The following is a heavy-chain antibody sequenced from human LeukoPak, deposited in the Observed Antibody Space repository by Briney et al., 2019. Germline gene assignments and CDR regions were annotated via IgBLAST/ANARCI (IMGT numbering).Heavy chain of an antibody. Sequence: SETLSLTCTVSGGSISSGGYYWSWIRQPPGKGLEWIGEINHSGSTNYNPSLKSRVTISIDMSNNQFSLKLSSVTAADTAVYYCARGGDYYDTSGYAWYFDLWGRGNLVTVSS. CDR1: GGSISSGGYY. J-gene: IGHJ2*01. D-gene: IGHD3-22*01. CDR2: INHSGST. CDR3: ARGGDYYDTSGYAWYFDL. V-gene: IGHV4-39*07.